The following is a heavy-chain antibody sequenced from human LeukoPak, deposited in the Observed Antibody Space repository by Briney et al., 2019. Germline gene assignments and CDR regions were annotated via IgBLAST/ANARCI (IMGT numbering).Heavy chain of an antibody. CDR3: AEGTMVQGDPFDY. V-gene: IGHV3-48*03. Sequence: GGSLRLSCAASGFTFSSYEMNWVRQAPGKGLEWVSYISSSGSTIYYADSVKGRFTISRDNAKNSLYLQMNSLRAEDTAVYYCAEGTMVQGDPFDYWGQGTLVTVSS. J-gene: IGHJ4*02. CDR2: ISSSGSTI. CDR1: GFTFSSYE. D-gene: IGHD3-10*01.